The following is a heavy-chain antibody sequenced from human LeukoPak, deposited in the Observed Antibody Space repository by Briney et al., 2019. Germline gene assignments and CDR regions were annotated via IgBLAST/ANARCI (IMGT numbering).Heavy chain of an antibody. J-gene: IGHJ5*02. Sequence: MAGGSLRLSCAASGFTFSNAWMTWVRQAPGKGLEWVGRIKSKTGGGTTDYAAPVKDRFTISRDDSKSTLYLQMNSLKTEDTAVYYCSMVRGAYNWFDPWGQGTLVTVSS. CDR1: GFTFSNAW. V-gene: IGHV3-15*01. CDR2: IKSKTGGGTT. CDR3: SMVRGAYNWFDP. D-gene: IGHD3-10*01.